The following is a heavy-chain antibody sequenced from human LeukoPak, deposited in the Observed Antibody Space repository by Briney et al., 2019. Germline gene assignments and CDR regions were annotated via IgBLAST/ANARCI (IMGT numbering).Heavy chain of an antibody. CDR1: GFTFSSYG. CDR3: ARLDSSSRSFDY. V-gene: IGHV3-23*01. D-gene: IGHD6-19*01. Sequence: PGRSLRLSCAASGFTFSSYGMHWVRQAPGKGLGWVSTISGSGGSTYYEDSVKGRFTISRDNSKNTVYLQMNSLRAEDTAIYYCARLDSSSRSFDYWGQGTLVTVSS. CDR2: ISGSGGST. J-gene: IGHJ4*02.